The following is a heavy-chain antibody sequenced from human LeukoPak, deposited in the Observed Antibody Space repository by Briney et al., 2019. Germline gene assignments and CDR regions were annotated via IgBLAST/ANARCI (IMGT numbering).Heavy chain of an antibody. D-gene: IGHD3-22*01. Sequence: ASVKVSCKASGYTFTGYYMHWVRQAPGQGLEWMGWINPNSGGTNYAQKFQGRVTMTRDTPISTAYTELSRLTSNHTPGHYAARRGDMIVVVTAFDYWGQGTLVPVSS. CDR2: INPNSGGT. V-gene: IGHV1-2*02. CDR3: ARRGDMIVVVTAFDY. CDR1: GYTFTGYY. J-gene: IGHJ4*02.